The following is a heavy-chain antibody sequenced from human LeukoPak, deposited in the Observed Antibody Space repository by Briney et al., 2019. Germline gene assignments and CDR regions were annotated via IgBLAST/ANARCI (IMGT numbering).Heavy chain of an antibody. CDR2: INYSGNT. CDR1: GGSISSSSYY. Sequence: PSETLSLTCTVSGGSISSSSYYWGWIRQPPGKGLEWIGSINYSGNTYYNPSLKSRVTISVDTSRNQFSLKLSSVTAADTAVYCCARGYGYSSDQYYFDYWGQGILVTVSS. J-gene: IGHJ4*02. CDR3: ARGYGYSSDQYYFDY. V-gene: IGHV4-39*01. D-gene: IGHD6-19*01.